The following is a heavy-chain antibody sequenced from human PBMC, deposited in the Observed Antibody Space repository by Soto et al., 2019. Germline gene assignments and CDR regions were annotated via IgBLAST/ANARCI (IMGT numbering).Heavy chain of an antibody. V-gene: IGHV1-24*01. CDR3: ATSGATAP. J-gene: IGHJ5*02. CDR1: GYTHPELS. D-gene: IGHD3-10*01. CDR2: FDPEDGET. Sequence: ASVKGYCTSSGYTHPELSMHWVRQAPGKGLEWMGGFDPEDGETIYAQKFQGRVTMTEDTSTDTAYMELSSLRSEDTAVYYCATSGATAPWGQGTLVTVSS.